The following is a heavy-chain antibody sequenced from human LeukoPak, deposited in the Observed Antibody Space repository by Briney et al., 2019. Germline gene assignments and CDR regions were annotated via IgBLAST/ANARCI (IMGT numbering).Heavy chain of an antibody. CDR1: GYTFTRYY. Sequence: ASVKVSCKASGYTFTRYYMHWVRQAPGQGLEWMGRINPNSGGTNYAQKFRGRVTMTRDTSISTAYMELSRLRSDDTAVYYCARVAIYHYDSSTAGRLEDYWGQGTLVTVSS. D-gene: IGHD3-22*01. J-gene: IGHJ4*02. V-gene: IGHV1-2*06. CDR2: INPNSGGT. CDR3: ARVAIYHYDSSTAGRLEDY.